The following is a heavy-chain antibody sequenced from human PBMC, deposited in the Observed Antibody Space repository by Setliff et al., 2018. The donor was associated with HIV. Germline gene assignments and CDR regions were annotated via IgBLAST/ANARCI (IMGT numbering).Heavy chain of an antibody. V-gene: IGHV4-39*07. CDR3: AREREAWSAYDS. CDR2: IYTSGNSRYT. Sequence: SETLSLTCTVSGDSISSIDYYWGWIRQPPGEGLEWIGSIYTSGNSRYTNYNSSLESRVAISLDTSSNQFSLKLSSVTAADTAVYHCAREREAWSAYDSWGQGTLVTVSS. D-gene: IGHD3-3*01. CDR1: GDSISSIDYY. J-gene: IGHJ5*02.